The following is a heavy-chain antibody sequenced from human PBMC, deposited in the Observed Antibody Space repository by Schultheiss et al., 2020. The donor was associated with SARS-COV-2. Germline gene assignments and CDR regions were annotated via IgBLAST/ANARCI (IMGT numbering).Heavy chain of an antibody. CDR2: IYYSGST. D-gene: IGHD5-18*01. V-gene: IGHV4-30-4*01. CDR1: GGSFSGYY. J-gene: IGHJ6*02. CDR3: ARDTAMVIGYYYYGMDV. Sequence: SETLSLTCAVYGGSFSGYYWSWIRQPPGKGLEWIGYIYYSGSTYYNPSLKSRVTISVDTSKNQFSLKLSSVTAADTAVYYCARDTAMVIGYYYYGMDVWGQGTTVTVSS.